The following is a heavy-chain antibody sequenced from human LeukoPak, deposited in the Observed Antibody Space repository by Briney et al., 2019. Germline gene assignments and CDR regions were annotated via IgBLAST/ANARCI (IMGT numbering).Heavy chain of an antibody. Sequence: GGSLRLSCAASGFTFSSYSMNLVRQAPGKGLEWVSSISSSSSYIYYADSVKGRFTISRDNAKNSLYLQMNSLRAEDTAVYYCARDRTIWFGELLDRSNDYWGQGTLVTVSS. CDR1: GFTFSSYS. V-gene: IGHV3-21*01. D-gene: IGHD3-10*01. CDR3: ARDRTIWFGELLDRSNDY. J-gene: IGHJ4*02. CDR2: ISSSSSYI.